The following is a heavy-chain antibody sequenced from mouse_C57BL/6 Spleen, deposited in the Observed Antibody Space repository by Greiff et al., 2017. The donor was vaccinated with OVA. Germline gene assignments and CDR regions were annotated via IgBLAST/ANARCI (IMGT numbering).Heavy chain of an antibody. CDR1: GYTFTSYW. J-gene: IGHJ2*01. V-gene: IGHV1-53*01. Sequence: VQLQQSGTELVKPGASVKLSCKASGYTFTSYWMHWVKQRPGQGLEWIGNINPSNGGTNYNEKFKSKATLTVDKSSSTAYMQLSSLTSEDSAVYYCARPFRDTGYYFDYWGQGTTLTVSS. D-gene: IGHD3-3*01. CDR3: ARPFRDTGYYFDY. CDR2: INPSNGGT.